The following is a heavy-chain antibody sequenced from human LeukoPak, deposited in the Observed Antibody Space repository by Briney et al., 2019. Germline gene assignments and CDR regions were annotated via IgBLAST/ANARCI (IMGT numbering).Heavy chain of an antibody. Sequence: ASVKVSCKASGYSFTSFAFSWVRQAPGQGLEWMGGIIPIFGTANYAQKFQGRVTITADESTSTAYMELSSLRSEDTAVYYCARDSTLPGANTGAYYGMDVWGQGTTVTVSS. V-gene: IGHV1-69*13. J-gene: IGHJ6*02. CDR3: ARDSTLPGANTGAYYGMDV. CDR2: IIPIFGTA. CDR1: GYSFTSFA. D-gene: IGHD2-2*01.